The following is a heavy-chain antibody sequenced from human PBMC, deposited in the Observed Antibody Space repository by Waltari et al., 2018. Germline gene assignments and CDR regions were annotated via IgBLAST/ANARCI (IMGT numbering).Heavy chain of an antibody. V-gene: IGHV3-7*01. CDR1: AFTFSDCL. Sequence: EVQLVESGGGLVQPGGSLRLSCAASAFTFSDCLMSWVRQVPGKGLEWVANIKHDGSEKYYVDSVKGRFTISRDNAKSSLYLQMNSLRVEDTAVCYCVRTHPSGWDYWGQGTLVTVSS. CDR2: IKHDGSEK. CDR3: VRTHPSGWDY. J-gene: IGHJ4*02. D-gene: IGHD6-19*01.